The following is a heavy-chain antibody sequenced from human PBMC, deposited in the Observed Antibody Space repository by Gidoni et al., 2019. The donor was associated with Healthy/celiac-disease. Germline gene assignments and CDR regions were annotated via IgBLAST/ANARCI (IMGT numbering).Heavy chain of an antibody. V-gene: IGHV1-2*02. CDR2: INPNSGGT. CDR1: GYTFPGYY. CDR3: ASSPDCEELDY. Sequence: QVQLVRSGAEVKKPEASFKVSCKASGYTFPGYYMHWVRQAPGQGREWMGWINPNSGGTNYAQKFQGRVTMTSDTSISTAYMELRRLRSDDTAVYYCASSPDCEELDYWGQGTLVTVSS. D-gene: IGHD2-21*02. J-gene: IGHJ4*02.